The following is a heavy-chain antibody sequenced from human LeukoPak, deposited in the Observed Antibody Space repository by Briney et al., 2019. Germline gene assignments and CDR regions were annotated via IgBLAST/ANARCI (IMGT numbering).Heavy chain of an antibody. Sequence: SGTLSLTCAVYGGSFSGYYWSWIRQPPGKGLEWIGEINHSGSTNYNPSLKSRVTISVDTSKNQFSLKLSSVTAADTAVYYCARSTYYYGRYFDYWGQGTLVTVSS. CDR3: ARSTYYYGRYFDY. D-gene: IGHD3-10*02. CDR1: GGSFSGYY. J-gene: IGHJ4*02. CDR2: INHSGST. V-gene: IGHV4-34*01.